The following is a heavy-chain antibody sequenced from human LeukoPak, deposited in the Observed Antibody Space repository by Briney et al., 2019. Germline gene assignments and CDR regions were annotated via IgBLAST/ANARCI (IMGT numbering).Heavy chain of an antibody. CDR1: GGSISSSNYY. CDR2: INYSGTT. D-gene: IGHD6-13*01. CDR3: ARRPTRQPFDY. V-gene: IGHV4-39*01. Sequence: PSETLSLTCTVSGGSISSSNYYWGWIRQPPGKGLEWIASINYSGTTYYSPSLTGRVTISVDTSKNQFSLKLSSVTAADTAVYYCARRPTRQPFDYWGQGTLVTVSS. J-gene: IGHJ4*02.